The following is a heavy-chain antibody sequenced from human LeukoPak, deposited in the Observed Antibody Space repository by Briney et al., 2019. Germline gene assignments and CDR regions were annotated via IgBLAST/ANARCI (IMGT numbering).Heavy chain of an antibody. CDR2: ISDSGGAT. CDR1: GFTFSSQT. J-gene: IGHJ3*02. CDR3: ANAIFGVAGRWTGAFDI. V-gene: IGHV3-23*01. D-gene: IGHD3-3*01. Sequence: PGESLRLSCAASGFTFSSQTMHWVRQAPGKGLEWVAVISDSGGATYYADSVKGRFTISRDNSKNTLYLQMNSLRAEDTAVYYCANAIFGVAGRWTGAFDIWGQGTMVTVSS.